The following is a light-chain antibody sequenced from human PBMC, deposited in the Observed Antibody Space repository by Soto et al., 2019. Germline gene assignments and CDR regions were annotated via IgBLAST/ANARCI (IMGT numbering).Light chain of an antibody. CDR3: QSYDSSLSGYV. J-gene: IGLJ1*01. V-gene: IGLV1-40*01. CDR1: SSNIGAGYE. Sequence: QSVLTQPPSVSEAPGQRVTISCTGSSSNIGAGYEAHWYQQVPGTAPKLLIYENNNRPPGVPDRFSGSKSGTSASLAITGLQAEDEAEYYCQSYDSSLSGYVFGTGTKLTVL. CDR2: ENN.